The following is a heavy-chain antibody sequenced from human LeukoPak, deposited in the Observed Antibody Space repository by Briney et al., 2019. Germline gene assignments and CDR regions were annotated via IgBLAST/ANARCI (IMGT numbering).Heavy chain of an antibody. D-gene: IGHD4-17*01. Sequence: SETLSLTCSAPGGSVSSGISYWSWIRLPAGKGLEWIGRIYTSGSTNYNPSLKSRVTMSVDTSKNQFSLKLSSVTVADTAVYYCARASYGDYARGAFDIWGQGTMVTVSS. CDR1: GGSVSSGISY. CDR2: IYTSGST. J-gene: IGHJ3*02. CDR3: ARASYGDYARGAFDI. V-gene: IGHV4-61*02.